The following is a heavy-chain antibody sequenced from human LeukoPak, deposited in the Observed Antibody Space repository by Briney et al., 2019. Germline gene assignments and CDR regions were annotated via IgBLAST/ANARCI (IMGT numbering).Heavy chain of an antibody. CDR2: ITGSGGST. J-gene: IGHJ4*01. Sequence: PGGSLRLSCAASGFTFSSYDMTWVRQAPGKGLEWVSAITGSGGSTSHADPVKGRFTISRDNSKDTLYLQMNNLRGEDTAVYYCAKAGNKGKIGTRVYFDCWGHGTLVTVSS. CDR3: AKAGNKGKIGTRVYFDC. V-gene: IGHV3-23*01. CDR1: GFTFSSYD. D-gene: IGHD1-7*01.